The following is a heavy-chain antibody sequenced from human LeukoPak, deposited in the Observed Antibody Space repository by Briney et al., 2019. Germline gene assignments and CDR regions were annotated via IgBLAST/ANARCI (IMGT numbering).Heavy chain of an antibody. CDR1: GYTFTNYY. V-gene: IGHV1-46*01. D-gene: IGHD6-13*01. J-gene: IGHJ4*02. CDR3: ARLSVKTAAAGQFDY. Sequence: ASVKVSCKASGYTFTNYYMHWVRQAPGQGLEWMGIINPSGGSTSYAQKFQGRVTMTRDMSTSTVYMELSSLRSEDTAVYYCARLSVKTAAAGQFDYWGQGTLVTVSS. CDR2: INPSGGST.